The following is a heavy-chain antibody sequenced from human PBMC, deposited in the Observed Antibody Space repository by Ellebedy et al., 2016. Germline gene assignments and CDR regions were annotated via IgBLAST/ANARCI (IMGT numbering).Heavy chain of an antibody. J-gene: IGHJ5*02. CDR1: GGSFSGYY. Sequence: SETLSLTCAVYGGSFSGYYWSWIRQPPGKGLEWIGEINHSGSTNYNPSLKSRVTISVDTSKNQFSLKLSSVTAADTAVYYCARRAGDSNTSTRFDPWGQGTLVTVSS. D-gene: IGHD6-13*01. CDR3: ARRAGDSNTSTRFDP. CDR2: INHSGST. V-gene: IGHV4-34*01.